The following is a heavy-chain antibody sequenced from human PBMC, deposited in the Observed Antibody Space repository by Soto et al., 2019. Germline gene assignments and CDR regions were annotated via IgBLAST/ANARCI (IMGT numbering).Heavy chain of an antibody. CDR2: IIPIFGTA. Sequence: GASVKVSCKASGGTFSSYAISWVRQAPGQGLEWMGGIIPIFGTANYAQKFQGRVTVTADKSTSTAYMELSSLRSEDTAVYYCARRPGTTNYYYGMDVWGQGTTVTVSS. J-gene: IGHJ6*02. V-gene: IGHV1-69*06. CDR3: ARRPGTTNYYYGMDV. D-gene: IGHD1-7*01. CDR1: GGTFSSYA.